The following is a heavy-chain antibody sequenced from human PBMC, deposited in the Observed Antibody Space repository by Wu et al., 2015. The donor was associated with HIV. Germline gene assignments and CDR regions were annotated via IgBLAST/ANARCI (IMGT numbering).Heavy chain of an antibody. CDR3: ARSRLESDVIYGVTTNYYYYYMDV. J-gene: IGHJ6*03. D-gene: IGHD3-3*01. Sequence: QVQLVQSGAEVKKPGSSVKVSCKASGGTFSSYAISWVRQAPGQGLEWMGWISSDNGNTKYPQKIQGRVTMTTDTSTNTAYMELRSLRSDDTAVYYCARSRLESDVIYGVTTNYYYYYMDVWGKGTTVTVSS. CDR1: GGTFSSYA. CDR2: ISSDNGNT. V-gene: IGHV1-18*01.